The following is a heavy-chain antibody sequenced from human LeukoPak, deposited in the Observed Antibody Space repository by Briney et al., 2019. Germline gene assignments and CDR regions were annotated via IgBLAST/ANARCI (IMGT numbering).Heavy chain of an antibody. CDR1: GFTVSSNY. CDR2: IYSGGST. J-gene: IGHJ4*02. V-gene: IGHV3-53*01. Sequence: PGGSLRLSCAASGFTVSSNYMSWVRQAPGKGLEWVSVIYSGGSTYYADSVKGRFTISRDNSKNTLYLQMNSLRAEDTAVYYCAREGGSMVRGVLAYWGQGTLVTVSS. CDR3: AREGGSMVRGVLAY. D-gene: IGHD3-10*01.